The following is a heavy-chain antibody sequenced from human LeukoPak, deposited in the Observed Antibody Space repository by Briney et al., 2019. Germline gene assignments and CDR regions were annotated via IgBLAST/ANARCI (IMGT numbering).Heavy chain of an antibody. D-gene: IGHD2-15*01. CDR3: ARERPLVGALDL. Sequence: GGSLRLSCAASGFSFNGFEMNWVRQGPGKGLEWVSLISSSGSDMFYADSVRGRFTISRDNGKNSLFLQLTSLRVEDTGIYYCARERPLVGALDLWGQGTMVTVSS. CDR1: GFSFNGFE. CDR2: ISSSGSDM. V-gene: IGHV3-48*03. J-gene: IGHJ5*02.